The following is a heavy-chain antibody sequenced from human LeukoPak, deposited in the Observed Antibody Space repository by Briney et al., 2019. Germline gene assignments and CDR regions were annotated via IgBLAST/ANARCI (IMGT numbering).Heavy chain of an antibody. J-gene: IGHJ5*02. D-gene: IGHD4-17*01. Sequence: ASVKVSCKASGYTFTSYGISWVRQAPGQGLEWMGWISAYNGNTNYAQKLQGRVTMTTDTSTSTAYMELRSLRSDDTAVYYCATQVTVSPRGWCDPWGQGTLVTVSS. CDR1: GYTFTSYG. CDR2: ISAYNGNT. V-gene: IGHV1-18*01. CDR3: ATQVTVSPRGWCDP.